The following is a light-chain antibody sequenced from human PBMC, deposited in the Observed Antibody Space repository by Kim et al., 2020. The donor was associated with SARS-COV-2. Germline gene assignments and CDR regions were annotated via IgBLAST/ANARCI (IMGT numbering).Light chain of an antibody. CDR2: DAS. Sequence: SLSPGERATLSCRASQSVRTYLAWYQQKHGQSPRLLIYDASNRATGIPARFSGSGSGTDFTLTISSLEPEDFAVYYCQQRGNWPTFGQGTRLEIK. J-gene: IGKJ5*01. CDR1: QSVRTY. CDR3: QQRGNWPT. V-gene: IGKV3-11*01.